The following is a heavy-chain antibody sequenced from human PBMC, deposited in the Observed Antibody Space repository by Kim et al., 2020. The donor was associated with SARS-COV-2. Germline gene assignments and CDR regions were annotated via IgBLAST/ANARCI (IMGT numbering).Heavy chain of an antibody. CDR1: VYSFTSYW. D-gene: IGHD6-13*01. J-gene: IGHJ5*02. Sequence: GESLKISCKGSVYSFTSYWISWVRQMPGKGLEWMGRIDPSDSYTNYSPSFQGHVTISADKSISTAYLQWSSLKASDTAMYYCARTSSSSWYEGRENWNWFDPWGQGTLVTVSS. CDR2: IDPSDSYT. V-gene: IGHV5-10-1*01. CDR3: ARTSSSSWYEGRENWNWFDP.